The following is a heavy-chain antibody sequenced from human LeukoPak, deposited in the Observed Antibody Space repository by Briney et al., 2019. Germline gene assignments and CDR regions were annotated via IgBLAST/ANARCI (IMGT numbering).Heavy chain of an antibody. V-gene: IGHV4-61*02. Sequence: SQTLTLTCTVSGGSISSGSYYWSWIRQPAGKGLEWIGRIYTSGSTNYNPSHKSRVTISVDTSKNQFSLKLSSVTAADTAVYYCARASYYDSSAYYYAAAFDIWGQGTMVTVSS. CDR3: ARASYYDSSAYYYAAAFDI. J-gene: IGHJ3*02. CDR1: GGSISSGSYY. D-gene: IGHD3-22*01. CDR2: IYTSGST.